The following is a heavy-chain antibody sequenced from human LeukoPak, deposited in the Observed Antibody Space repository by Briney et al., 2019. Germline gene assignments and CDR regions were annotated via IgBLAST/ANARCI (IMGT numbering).Heavy chain of an antibody. J-gene: IGHJ4*02. CDR3: ARLRFDFWSGYTHPYFDY. D-gene: IGHD3-3*01. CDR1: GGSISSSSYS. Sequence: SETLSLTCTVSGGSISSSSYSWGWTRQPPGKGLEWIGSIYYSGTTYYNPSLKSRVTISVDTSKIQFSLKLSSVAATDTAVYFCARLRFDFWSGYTHPYFDYWGQGTLVTVSS. V-gene: IGHV4-39*01. CDR2: IYYSGTT.